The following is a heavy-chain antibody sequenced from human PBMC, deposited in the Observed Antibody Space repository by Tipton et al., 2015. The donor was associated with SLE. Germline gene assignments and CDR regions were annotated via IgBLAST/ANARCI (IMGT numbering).Heavy chain of an antibody. CDR2: MFYSGYT. Sequence: TLSLTCTVSGGSISSFYWSWIRQPPGKGLEWIGFMFYSGYTNYNPSLKSRVTMSVDTSKNLFSLKLSSVTAADTAVYYCARHIDSSPYSAFDIWGQGTMVTVSS. CDR1: GGSISSFY. V-gene: IGHV4-59*08. CDR3: ARHIDSSPYSAFDI. J-gene: IGHJ3*02. D-gene: IGHD6-19*01.